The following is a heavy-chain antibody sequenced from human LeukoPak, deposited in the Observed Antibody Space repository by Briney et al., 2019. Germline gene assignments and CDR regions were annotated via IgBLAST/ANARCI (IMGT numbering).Heavy chain of an antibody. D-gene: IGHD4-17*01. J-gene: IGHJ3*02. CDR3: ARCLVYGDLSRYAFDI. V-gene: IGHV4-61*02. CDR1: GGSISSGGYY. Sequence: SQTLSLTCTVSGGSISSGGYYWGWIRQPAGTGLEWIGRINTSGSTNYNPSLKSRVTISVDTSKNQFSLNLSSVTAADTAVYYCARCLVYGDLSRYAFDIWGRGTMVTVSS. CDR2: INTSGST.